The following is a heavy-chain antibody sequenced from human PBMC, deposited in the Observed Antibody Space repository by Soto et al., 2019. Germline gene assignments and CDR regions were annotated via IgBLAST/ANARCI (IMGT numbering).Heavy chain of an antibody. J-gene: IGHJ6*02. V-gene: IGHV6-1*01. CDR2: TYYRSKWYN. CDR3: ARGYDFWSGYYKGPSGYYGMDV. Sequence: WVRQKPGKGLEWLGRTYYRSKWYNDYAVSVKSRITINPDTSKNQFSLQLNSVTPEDTAVYYCARGYDFWSGYYKGPSGYYGMDVWGQGTTVTVSS. D-gene: IGHD3-3*01.